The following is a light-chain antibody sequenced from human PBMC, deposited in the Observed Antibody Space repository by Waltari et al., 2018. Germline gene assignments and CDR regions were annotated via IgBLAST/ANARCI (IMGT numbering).Light chain of an antibody. J-gene: IGKJ1*01. V-gene: IGKV3-20*01. Sequence: EIVLTQSPGTLSLSPGERATLSCWASQSVGRSLAGYQQKRGQAPRLLIYGASTRATGIPDRVSGSGSGTDFSLTISRLEPEDFAVYYCQHYVRLPVTFGQGTKVEI. CDR3: QHYVRLPVT. CDR1: QSVGRS. CDR2: GAS.